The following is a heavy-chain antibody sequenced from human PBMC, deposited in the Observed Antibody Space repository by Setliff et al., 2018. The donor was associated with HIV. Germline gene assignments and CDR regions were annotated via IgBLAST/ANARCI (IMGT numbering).Heavy chain of an antibody. V-gene: IGHV4-34*01. CDR1: GGSLSGYH. Sequence: PSETLSLTCAVYGGSLSGYHWSWIRQSPGKGLEWIGEINHSGSTNYNPSLKSRVTISVDTSKNQFSLKLSSVTAADTAVYYCARDAPTVYANGWFDPWGQGTLVTVSS. J-gene: IGHJ5*02. CDR3: ARDAPTVYANGWFDP. CDR2: INHSGST. D-gene: IGHD2-8*01.